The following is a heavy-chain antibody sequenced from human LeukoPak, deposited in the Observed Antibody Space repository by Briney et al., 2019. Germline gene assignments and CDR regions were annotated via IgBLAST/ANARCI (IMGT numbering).Heavy chain of an antibody. J-gene: IGHJ4*02. Sequence: GGSLRLSCAASGFTFSSYWMSWVRQAPGKGLEWVANIKQDGSEKYYVDSVKGRFTISRDNSKNTLYLQMNSLRAEDTAVYYCAKDATYYYDTSGYWREYFDYWGQGILVTVSS. CDR3: AKDATYYYDTSGYWREYFDY. V-gene: IGHV3-7*03. D-gene: IGHD3-22*01. CDR2: IKQDGSEK. CDR1: GFTFSSYW.